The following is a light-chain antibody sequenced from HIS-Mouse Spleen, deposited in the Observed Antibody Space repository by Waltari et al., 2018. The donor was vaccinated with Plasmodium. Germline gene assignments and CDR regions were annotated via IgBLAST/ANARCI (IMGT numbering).Light chain of an antibody. Sequence: DIQMTQSPSSLSASVGDRVTITCQASQSISSYLYWYQQKPGKAPKLLIYAASSLQSGVPSRFSGSGSGTDFTLTISRLQPEDFATYYCQQSYSTPPTFGGGTKVEIK. CDR3: QQSYSTPPT. CDR2: AAS. V-gene: IGKV1-39*01. J-gene: IGKJ4*01. CDR1: QSISSY.